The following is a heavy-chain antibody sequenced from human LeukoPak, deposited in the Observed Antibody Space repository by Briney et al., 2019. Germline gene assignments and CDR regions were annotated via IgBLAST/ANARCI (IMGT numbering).Heavy chain of an antibody. CDR1: GYTLTELS. CDR2: FDPEDGET. J-gene: IGHJ3*02. CDR3: ATDKNPAAAGPDLSGAFDI. V-gene: IGHV1-24*01. D-gene: IGHD6-13*01. Sequence: GASVKVSCKVSGYTLTELSMHWVRQAPGKGLEWMGGFDPEDGETIYAQKFQGRVTMTEDTSTGTAYMELSSLRSEDTAVYYCATDKNPAAAGPDLSGAFDIWGQGTMVTVSS.